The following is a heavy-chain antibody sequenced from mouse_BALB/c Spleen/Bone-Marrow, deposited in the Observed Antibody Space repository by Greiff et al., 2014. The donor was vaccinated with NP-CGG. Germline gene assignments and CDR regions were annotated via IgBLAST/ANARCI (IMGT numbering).Heavy chain of an antibody. V-gene: IGHV5-12-2*01. CDR2: ISNGGGST. J-gene: IGHJ3*01. CDR3: AVYYRYDVAFAY. D-gene: IGHD2-14*01. CDR1: GFTFSSYT. Sequence: ESGGGLLPPEGTLKLSCAASGFTFSSYTMSWVRQTPEKRLEWVAYISNGGGSTYYPDTVKGRFTISRDNAKNTLYLRMSGLKSEDTAMYYCAVYYRYDVAFAYWGQGNLVTVSA.